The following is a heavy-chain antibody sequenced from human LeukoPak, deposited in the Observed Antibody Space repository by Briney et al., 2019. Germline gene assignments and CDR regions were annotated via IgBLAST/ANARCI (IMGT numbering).Heavy chain of an antibody. CDR1: GFTFSSYW. V-gene: IGHV3-7*01. J-gene: IGHJ3*02. CDR2: TKQDGSEK. Sequence: PGGSLRLSCVASGFTFSSYWMSWVRQAPGKGLEWVANTKQDGSEKYYVDSVKGRFTISRDNAKNSLYLQMNSLRVEDTAVYFCARERNTAIVTAFDIWGQGTMVTVSS. CDR3: ARERNTAIVTAFDI. D-gene: IGHD5-18*01.